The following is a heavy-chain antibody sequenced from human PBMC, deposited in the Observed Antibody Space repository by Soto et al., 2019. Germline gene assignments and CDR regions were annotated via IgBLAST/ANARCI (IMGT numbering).Heavy chain of an antibody. CDR2: ILVGGST. V-gene: IGHV3-23*01. CDR3: AKATATSGGAFEI. D-gene: IGHD1-1*01. Sequence: GGSLRLSCAVSGFICSSYDMSWVRQAPGKGLEWVSTILVGGSTHYEDAVKGRFTISRDTSKNTVYLQMNSLTAGDTAVYYCAKATATSGGAFEIYGQGTMVTV. J-gene: IGHJ3*02. CDR1: GFICSSYD.